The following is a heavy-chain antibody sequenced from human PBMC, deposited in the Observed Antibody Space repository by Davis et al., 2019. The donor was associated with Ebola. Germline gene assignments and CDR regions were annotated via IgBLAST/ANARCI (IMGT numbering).Heavy chain of an antibody. J-gene: IGHJ4*02. Sequence: GGSLRLSCATSGFTFINTRMNWVRQAPGKGLEWVGRIGIEAENKTTDNAASLKGRFILSRDDSKRTLYLHMSSHKAEDTAVYYCTTDLVWSGHHDYWGQGTLVTVSA. CDR3: TTDLVWSGHHDY. V-gene: IGHV3-15*07. CDR1: GFTFINTR. D-gene: IGHD3-3*01. CDR2: IGIEAENKTT.